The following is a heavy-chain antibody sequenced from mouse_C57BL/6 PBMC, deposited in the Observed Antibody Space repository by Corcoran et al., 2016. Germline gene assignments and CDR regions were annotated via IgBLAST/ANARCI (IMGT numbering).Heavy chain of an antibody. CDR1: GYTFTSYW. Sequence: QVQLQQPGAELVKPGASVKMSCKASGYTFTSYWITWVKQRPGQGLEWIGDIYPGSGSTNYNEKFKSKATLTVDTSSSTAYMQLSSLTSEDSAVYYCARFTTVEPYYAKDYWGQGTSVTVSS. V-gene: IGHV1-55*01. CDR2: IYPGSGST. D-gene: IGHD1-1*01. J-gene: IGHJ4*01. CDR3: ARFTTVEPYYAKDY.